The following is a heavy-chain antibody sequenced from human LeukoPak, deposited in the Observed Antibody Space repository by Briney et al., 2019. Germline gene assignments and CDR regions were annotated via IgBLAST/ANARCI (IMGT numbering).Heavy chain of an antibody. CDR2: ISSSSSYI. CDR1: GFTFSSYS. CDR3: ARGGLPSLYYDYIWGSYPYYFDY. V-gene: IGHV3-21*01. J-gene: IGHJ4*02. D-gene: IGHD3-16*02. Sequence: GGSLRLSCAASGFTFSSYSMNWVRQAPGKGLEWVSSISSSSSYIYYADSVKGRFTISRDNAKNSLYLQMNSLRAEDTAVYYCARGGLPSLYYDYIWGSYPYYFDYWGQGTLVTVSS.